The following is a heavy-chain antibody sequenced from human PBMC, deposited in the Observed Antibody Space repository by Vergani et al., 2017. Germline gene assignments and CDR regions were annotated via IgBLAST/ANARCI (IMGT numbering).Heavy chain of an antibody. CDR2: ISSSSSYI. J-gene: IGHJ5*02. CDR3: ARDRSPGAIFGANWFDP. Sequence: EVQLVESGGGLVKPGGSLRLSCAASGFTFSSSSMNWVRQAPGKGLEWVSSISSSSSYIYYADSVKGRFTISRDNAKNSLYLQMNSLRAEDTAVYYCARDRSPGAIFGANWFDPWGQGTLVTVSS. V-gene: IGHV3-21*01. CDR1: GFTFSSSS. D-gene: IGHD3-3*01.